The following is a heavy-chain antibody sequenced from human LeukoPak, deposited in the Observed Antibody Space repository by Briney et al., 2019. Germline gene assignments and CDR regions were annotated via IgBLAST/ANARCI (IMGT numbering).Heavy chain of an antibody. J-gene: IGHJ4*02. D-gene: IGHD4-17*01. CDR1: GFTFSSYA. CDR3: ARDYGDWGKVDFVDY. Sequence: PGGSLRLSCAASGFTFSSYAMHWVRQAPGKGLEWVAVISYDGSNKYYADSVKGRFTISRDNSKNTLYLQMNSLRAEDTAVYYCARDYGDWGKVDFVDYWGQGTLVTVSS. V-gene: IGHV3-30*04. CDR2: ISYDGSNK.